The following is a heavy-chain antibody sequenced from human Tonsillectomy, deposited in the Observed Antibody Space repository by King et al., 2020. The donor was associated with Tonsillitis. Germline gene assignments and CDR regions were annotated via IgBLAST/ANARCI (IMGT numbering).Heavy chain of an antibody. J-gene: IGHJ2*01. D-gene: IGHD5-24*01. CDR2: IYHRGSI. V-gene: IGHV4-61*01. CDR1: GGSISSSTYY. Sequence: QLQESGPGLVKPSQTLSLTCNFSGGSISSSTYYWSWIRQPPGKGLEWIGNIYHRGSIQYNPSLKSRITISVDTSKHQFSLKLRYVTAADTAVYYCAGETPDGYNNYNFDLWGRGALVTVSS. CDR3: AGETPDGYNNYNFDL.